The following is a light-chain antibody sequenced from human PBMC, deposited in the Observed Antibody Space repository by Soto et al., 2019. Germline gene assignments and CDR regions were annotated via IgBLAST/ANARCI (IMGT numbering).Light chain of an antibody. J-gene: IGKJ5*01. CDR2: DAS. CDR1: QSVRSN. V-gene: IGKV3-15*01. CDR3: QQGNSFPPF. Sequence: EIAMTQSPATLSVSPGERATLSCRASQSVRSNLAWYQQKPGQAPRLIMYDASTRATGIPARFSGSGSGTEFTLTISSLQSEDFAVYYCQQGNSFPPFFGQGTRLEIK.